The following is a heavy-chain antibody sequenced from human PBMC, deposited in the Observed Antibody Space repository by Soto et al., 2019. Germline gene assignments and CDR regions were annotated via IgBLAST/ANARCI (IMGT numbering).Heavy chain of an antibody. V-gene: IGHV3-23*01. J-gene: IGHJ4*02. CDR1: GFTFSSYA. CDR2: ISGSGGST. CDR3: ATGTTTVTIRFDY. Sequence: SLRLSCAASGFTFSSYAMSWVRQAPGKGLEWVSAISGSGGSTYYADSVKGRFTISRDNSKNTLYLQMNSLRAEDTAVYYCATGTTTVTIRFDYWGQGTLVTVSS. D-gene: IGHD4-17*01.